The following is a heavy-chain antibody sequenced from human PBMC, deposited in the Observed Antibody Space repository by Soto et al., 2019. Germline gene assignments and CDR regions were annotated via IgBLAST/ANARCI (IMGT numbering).Heavy chain of an antibody. J-gene: IGHJ6*02. Sequence: QVQLQESGPGLVKPSQTLSLTCTVSGVSISSGGYYWSWIRQHPGKGLEWIGYIYYSGSTYYNPSLKRRVTISVDTSKNQFSLKLSSVTAADTAVYYCAASCVACGGFNYYGMDVWGQGTTVTVSS. CDR1: GVSISSGGYY. D-gene: IGHD5-12*01. CDR2: IYYSGST. V-gene: IGHV4-31*03. CDR3: AASCVACGGFNYYGMDV.